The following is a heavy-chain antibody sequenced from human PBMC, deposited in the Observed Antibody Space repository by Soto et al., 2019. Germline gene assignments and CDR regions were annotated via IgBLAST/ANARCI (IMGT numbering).Heavy chain of an antibody. CDR2: ITWNGANT. D-gene: IGHD3-16*01. Sequence: PGGSLRLSCAACGFRFDEYNIHWVRQAQGKGLEWVSLITWNGANTYYADSVKGRFTISRDGTTKSVSLQMTSLKREDTGLYYCARETLSYGSALDVLGQGTTVTVSS. J-gene: IGHJ6*02. CDR3: ARETLSYGSALDV. V-gene: IGHV3-43*01. CDR1: GFRFDEYN.